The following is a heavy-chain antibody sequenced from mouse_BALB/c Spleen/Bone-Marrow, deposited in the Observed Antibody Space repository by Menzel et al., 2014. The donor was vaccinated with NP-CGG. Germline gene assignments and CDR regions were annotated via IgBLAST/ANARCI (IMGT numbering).Heavy chain of an antibody. CDR3: ARHAYYDQTEVSFVY. CDR2: ISAGGSYT. V-gene: IGHV5-9-2*01. D-gene: IGHD2-4*01. Sequence: EVMLVESGGGLVKSGGSLKLSCAASGFSFNSYGMSWVRQTPGKRLEWVATISAGGSYTFYPDSVKGRFTISRDNAKNNLYLQLSSLRSEDTALYYCARHAYYDQTEVSFVYWGQGTLVTVSA. CDR1: GFSFNSYG. J-gene: IGHJ3*01.